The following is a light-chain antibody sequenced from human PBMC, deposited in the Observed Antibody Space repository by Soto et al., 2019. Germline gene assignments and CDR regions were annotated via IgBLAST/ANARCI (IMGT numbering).Light chain of an antibody. J-gene: IGLJ3*02. CDR1: SSDVGGYNY. CDR3: CSYAGSPWV. CDR2: DVN. Sequence: QSALTQPRLVSGSPGQSVTISCTGTSSDVGGYNYVSWYEQHPGKAPKLLIYDVNLRPSGVPDRFSGSKSGNTASLTVSGLQAEDEADYYCCSYAGSPWVFGGGTKLTVL. V-gene: IGLV2-11*01.